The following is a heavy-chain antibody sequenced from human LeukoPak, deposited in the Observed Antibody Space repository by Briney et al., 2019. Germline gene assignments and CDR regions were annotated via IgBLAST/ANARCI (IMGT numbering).Heavy chain of an antibody. Sequence: GGSLRLSCAASGFTFSSYAMSWVRQAPGKGLEGVSAISGSGGSTYYADSVKGRFTISRDNSKNTLYLQMNSLRAEDTAVYYCAKDLWGGGSDFSFDYWGQGTLVTVSS. CDR2: ISGSGGST. CDR3: AKDLWGGGSDFSFDY. CDR1: GFTFSSYA. D-gene: IGHD1-26*01. J-gene: IGHJ4*02. V-gene: IGHV3-23*01.